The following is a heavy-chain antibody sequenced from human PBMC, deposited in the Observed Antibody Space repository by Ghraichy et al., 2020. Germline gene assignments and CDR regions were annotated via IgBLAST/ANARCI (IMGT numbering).Heavy chain of an antibody. CDR2: ISSSGDTI. CDR1: GFTFSDYY. Sequence: GGSLRLSCEASGFTFSDYYINWIRQAPGKGLEWVSYISSSGDTIDYADSVKGRFTISRDNAKNSLFLQMSSLRADDTAVYYCAVIGVAAVQYYDSDVWGHGTTVTVSS. D-gene: IGHD2/OR15-2a*01. J-gene: IGHJ6*02. CDR3: AVIGVAAVQYYDSDV. V-gene: IGHV3-11*01.